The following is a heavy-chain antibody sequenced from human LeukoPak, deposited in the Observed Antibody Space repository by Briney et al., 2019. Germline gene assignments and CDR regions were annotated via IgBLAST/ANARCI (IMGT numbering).Heavy chain of an antibody. D-gene: IGHD5-18*01. Sequence: PSETLSLTCTVSGGSISSYYWSWIRQPPGKGLEWIGYIYYSGSTNYNPSLKSRVTISVDTSKNQFSLKLSSVTAADTAVYYCAGGNTAHNFDYWGQGTLVTVSS. CDR2: IYYSGST. V-gene: IGHV4-59*01. J-gene: IGHJ4*02. CDR3: AGGNTAHNFDY. CDR1: GGSISSYY.